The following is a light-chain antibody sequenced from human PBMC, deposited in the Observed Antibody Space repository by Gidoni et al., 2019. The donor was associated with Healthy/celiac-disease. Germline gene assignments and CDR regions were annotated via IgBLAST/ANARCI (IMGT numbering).Light chain of an antibody. CDR2: WAS. CDR1: QSVLYSSNNKNY. CDR3: QQYYSTPLT. V-gene: IGKV4-1*01. Sequence: DIVMTQSPDSLAGSLGERATLNCKSSQSVLYSSNNKNYLAWYQQKPGQPPKLLIYWASTRESGVPDRFRGSGSGTDFTLTISSLQAEDVAVYSCQQYYSTPLTFGGGTKVEIK. J-gene: IGKJ4*01.